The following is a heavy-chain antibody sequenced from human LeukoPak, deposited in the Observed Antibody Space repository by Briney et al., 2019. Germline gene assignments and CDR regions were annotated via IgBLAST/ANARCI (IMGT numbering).Heavy chain of an antibody. CDR1: GYSFTSYG. CDR3: ARDSPHIYSNYFLDV. CDR2: MNPNSGNT. D-gene: IGHD4-11*01. V-gene: IGHV1-8*03. J-gene: IGHJ6*03. Sequence: ASVKVSCKASGYSFTSYGFNWVRQATGQGLEWMGWMNPNSGNTGYAQKFQGRVTITRNTSISTAYMELRSLRSDDMAVYYCARDSPHIYSNYFLDVWGKGTTVTVSS.